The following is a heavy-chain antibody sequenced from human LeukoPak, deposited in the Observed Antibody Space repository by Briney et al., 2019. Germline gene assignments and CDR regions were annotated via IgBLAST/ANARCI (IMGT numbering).Heavy chain of an antibody. Sequence: SVKVSCKASGGTFSSYAISWVRQAPGQGLEWMGGIIPIFGTANYAQKFQGRVTITTDESTSTAYMELSSLRSEDTAAYYCARNSLRCSSTSCYEQHWGQGTLVTVSS. D-gene: IGHD2-2*01. J-gene: IGHJ1*01. V-gene: IGHV1-69*05. CDR1: GGTFSSYA. CDR3: ARNSLRCSSTSCYEQH. CDR2: IIPIFGTA.